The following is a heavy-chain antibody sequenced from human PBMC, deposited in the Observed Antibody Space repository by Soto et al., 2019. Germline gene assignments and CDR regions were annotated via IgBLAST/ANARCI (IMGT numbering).Heavy chain of an antibody. CDR3: ARDFYPPGDVVVPAANAFDI. Sequence: GGSPRLSCAASGFTFSSYGMHWVRQAPGKGLEWVAVIWYDGSNKYYADSVKGRFTISRDNSKNTLYLQMNSLRAEDTAVYYCARDFYPPGDVVVPAANAFDIWGQGTMVTVSS. V-gene: IGHV3-33*01. D-gene: IGHD2-2*01. J-gene: IGHJ3*02. CDR1: GFTFSSYG. CDR2: IWYDGSNK.